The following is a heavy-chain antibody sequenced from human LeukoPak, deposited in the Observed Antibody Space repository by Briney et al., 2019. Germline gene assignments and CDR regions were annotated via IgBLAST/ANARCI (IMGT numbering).Heavy chain of an antibody. J-gene: IGHJ4*02. V-gene: IGHV1-69*05. CDR3: AREVSDTAMGLFDY. Sequence: SVKVSCKASGGTFSSYAISWVRQAPGQGLEWIGRLIPIFDTAKYAQKFQGRVTITTDESTSTAYMELSSLRSEDTAVYYCAREVSDTAMGLFDYWGQGTLVTVSS. CDR1: GGTFSSYA. CDR2: LIPIFDTA. D-gene: IGHD5-18*01.